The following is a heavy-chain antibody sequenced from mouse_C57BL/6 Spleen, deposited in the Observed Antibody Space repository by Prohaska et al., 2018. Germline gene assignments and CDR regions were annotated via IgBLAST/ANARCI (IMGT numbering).Heavy chain of an antibody. CDR2: INPNNGGT. D-gene: IGHD1-1*01. V-gene: IGHV1-26*01. Sequence: HGKSLEWIGDINPNNGGTSYNQKFKGKATLTVDKSSSTAYMELRSLTSEDSAVYYCARNNFGPYYGSFYYAMDYWGQGTSVTVSS. J-gene: IGHJ4*01. CDR3: ARNNFGPYYGSFYYAMDY.